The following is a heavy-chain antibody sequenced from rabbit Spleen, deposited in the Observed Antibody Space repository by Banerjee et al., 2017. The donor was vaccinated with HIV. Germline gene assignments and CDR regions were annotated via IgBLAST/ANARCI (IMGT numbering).Heavy chain of an antibody. CDR2: IAGSSSGFT. V-gene: IGHV1S45*01. D-gene: IGHD8-1*01. J-gene: IGHJ6*01. Sequence: QEQLEESGGDLVKPGGSLTLTCTASGFSFSDYWICWVRQAPGKGLEWISCIAGSSSGFTYSATWAKGRFTISKTSSTTVTLQMTSLTVADTATYFCARDTGSSFSSYGMDLWVPGTLVTVS. CDR3: ARDTGSSFSSYGMDL. CDR1: GFSFSDYW.